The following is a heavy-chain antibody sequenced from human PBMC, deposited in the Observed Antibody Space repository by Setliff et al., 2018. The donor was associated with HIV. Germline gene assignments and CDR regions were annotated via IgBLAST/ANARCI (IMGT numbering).Heavy chain of an antibody. J-gene: IGHJ6*02. CDR3: ALRRDGYIYYYYGMDV. V-gene: IGHV4-39*07. D-gene: IGHD2-21*01. CDR1: GGSISSSSYY. CDR2: IYYSGST. Sequence: PSETLSLTCTVSGGSISSSSYYWGWIRQPPGKGLEWIGSIYYSGSTYYNPSLKSRVTISVDTSKNQFSLKLSSVTAADTAVYYCALRRDGYIYYYYGMDVWGQGTTVTVSS.